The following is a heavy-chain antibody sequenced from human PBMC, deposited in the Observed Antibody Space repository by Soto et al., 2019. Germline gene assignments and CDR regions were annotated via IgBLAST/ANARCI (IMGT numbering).Heavy chain of an antibody. J-gene: IGHJ4*02. V-gene: IGHV1-69*06. D-gene: IGHD5-12*01. Sequence: SVKVFFKASGGTFSSYAISWLRQAPGQGLEWMGGIIPIFGTANYAQKFQGRVTITADKSTSTAYMELSSLRSEDTAVYYCARDDSGYVYWGQGTLVTVSS. CDR2: IIPIFGTA. CDR1: GGTFSSYA. CDR3: ARDDSGYVY.